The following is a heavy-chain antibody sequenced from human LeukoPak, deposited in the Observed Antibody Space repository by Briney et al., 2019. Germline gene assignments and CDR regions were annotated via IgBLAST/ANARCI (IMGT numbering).Heavy chain of an antibody. CDR1: GYGFTSYW. Sequence: GESLKISCKGSGYGFTSYWIGWVRQMPGKGLEWMGIIYPGASDTRYSPSFQGQVTISADKSISTAYLQWSSLKASDTAMYYCASGLYYYDSSGYYYDLPWGQGTLVTVSS. D-gene: IGHD3-22*01. V-gene: IGHV5-51*01. J-gene: IGHJ5*02. CDR2: IYPGASDT. CDR3: ASGLYYYDSSGYYYDLP.